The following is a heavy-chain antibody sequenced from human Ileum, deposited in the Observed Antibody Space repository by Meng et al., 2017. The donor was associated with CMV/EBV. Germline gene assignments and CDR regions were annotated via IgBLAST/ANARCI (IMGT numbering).Heavy chain of an antibody. V-gene: IGHV3-7*01. CDR2: TNQDGGET. CDR1: GFTFTRNW. Sequence: GESLKISCAVSGFTFTRNWMTWVRPAPGKGLEWVANTNQDGGETYYVDSVKGRFTISRDNAKNSLYLQMNSLRVEDTAVYYCARITTFGVGLHGMDVWGQGTMVTVSS. CDR3: ARITTFGVGLHGMDV. D-gene: IGHD3-3*01. J-gene: IGHJ6*02.